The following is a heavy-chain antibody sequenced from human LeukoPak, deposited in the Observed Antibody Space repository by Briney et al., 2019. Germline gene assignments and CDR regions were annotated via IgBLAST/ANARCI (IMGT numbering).Heavy chain of an antibody. D-gene: IGHD2-21*02. CDR3: AREVGPVVVTAHYYGMDV. V-gene: IGHV3-53*01. CDR1: GFTVSSNY. Sequence: PGGSLRLSCAASGFTVSSNYMSWVRQAPGKGLEWVSVIYSGGSTYYADSVKGRFTISRDNSKNTLYLQMNSLRAEDTAVYYCAREVGPVVVTAHYYGMDVWGQGTTVTVSS. J-gene: IGHJ6*02. CDR2: IYSGGST.